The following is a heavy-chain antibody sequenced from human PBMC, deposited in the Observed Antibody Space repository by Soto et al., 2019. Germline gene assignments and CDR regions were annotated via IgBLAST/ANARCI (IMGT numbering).Heavy chain of an antibody. CDR3: ARDRFYGDSDAFDI. D-gene: IGHD4-17*01. CDR1: GYTFTSYG. Sequence: APVKVSCKASGYTFTSYGISWVRQAPGQGLEWMGWISAYNGNTNYAQKLQGRVTMTTDTSTSTAYMELRSLRSDDTAVYYCARDRFYGDSDAFDIWGQGTMVTVSS. CDR2: ISAYNGNT. V-gene: IGHV1-18*01. J-gene: IGHJ3*02.